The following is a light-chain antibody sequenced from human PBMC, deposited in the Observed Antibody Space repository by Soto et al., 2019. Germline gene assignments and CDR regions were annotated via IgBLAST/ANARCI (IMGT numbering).Light chain of an antibody. Sequence: EVVLTQSPGTLSLSPGERATLSCRTSQSVTSSFLSWFQQKPGQPPRLLLYGASRRATGTPDRFSGSGSGIYFTLIISRLEPEDSAVYHCQLYGSYTFTFGQGTKLEI. CDR3: QLYGSYTFT. J-gene: IGKJ2*01. CDR2: GAS. V-gene: IGKV3-20*01. CDR1: QSVTSSF.